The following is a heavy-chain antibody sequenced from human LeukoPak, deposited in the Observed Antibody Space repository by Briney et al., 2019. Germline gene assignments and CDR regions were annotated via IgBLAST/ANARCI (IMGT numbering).Heavy chain of an antibody. V-gene: IGHV3-33*06. CDR2: IWYDGSKK. J-gene: IGHJ4*02. CDR1: GFSFSSYG. Sequence: GRSLRLSCAASGFSFSSYGMHWVRQAPGKGLEWVAVIWYDGSKKYYADSVKGRFIISRDNSRNTLYLQMNSLRPEDTALYYCVKDRGLRNQWLQVTYDSWGQGTLVTVSS. CDR3: VKDRGLRNQWLQVTYDS. D-gene: IGHD5-24*01.